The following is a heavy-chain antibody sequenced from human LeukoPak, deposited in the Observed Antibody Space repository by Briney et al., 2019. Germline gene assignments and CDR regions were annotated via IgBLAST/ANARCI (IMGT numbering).Heavy chain of an antibody. CDR1: GGSISSYY. CDR3: ARDLGYDFWSGYSAFDI. Sequence: SESLSLTCTVSGGSISSYYWSWIRQPAGKGLEWIGRIYTSGSTNYNPSLKSRVTMSVDTSKNQFSLKLSSVTAADTAVYYCARDLGYDFWSGYSAFDIWGQGTMVTVSS. V-gene: IGHV4-4*07. D-gene: IGHD3-3*01. J-gene: IGHJ3*02. CDR2: IYTSGST.